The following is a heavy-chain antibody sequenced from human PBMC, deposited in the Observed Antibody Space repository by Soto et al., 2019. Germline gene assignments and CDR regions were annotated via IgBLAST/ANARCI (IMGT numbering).Heavy chain of an antibody. CDR3: APAGATTPSNFDY. Sequence: RASGSGVAWVAGVSPHGANTYYADSVRGRFIISRDDSRNTVSLDMNSLRGADSAVYYSAPAGATTPSNFDYWGPATVVTVSS. J-gene: IGHJ4*02. D-gene: IGHD1-26*01. V-gene: IGHV3-23*01. CDR2: VSPHGANT.